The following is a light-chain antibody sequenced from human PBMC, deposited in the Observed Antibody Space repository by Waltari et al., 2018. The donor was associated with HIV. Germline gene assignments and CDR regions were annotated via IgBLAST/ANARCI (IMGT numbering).Light chain of an antibody. CDR3: QGWDSSTPI. Sequence: SHELTQPPSVSVSPGQTAIITCPGDKLGDNFASWYQQRPGQSPVLVIYQDAKRPSGIPERFSGSNSGNTATLTISGTQPMDEGNYYCQGWDSSTPIFGGGTNLTVL. V-gene: IGLV3-1*01. J-gene: IGLJ2*01. CDR1: KLGDNF. CDR2: QDA.